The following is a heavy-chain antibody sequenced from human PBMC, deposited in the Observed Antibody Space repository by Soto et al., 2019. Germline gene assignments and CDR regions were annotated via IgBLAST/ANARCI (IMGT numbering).Heavy chain of an antibody. CDR1: GYTLTELS. D-gene: IGHD2-15*01. Sequence: ASVKVSCKVSGYTLTELSMHWVRQAPGNGLEWMGSLDPEYGETTYEQKSQGRRTMTEETSTDTAYIELSSLRSEDTAVYYCATKYCSGGSCYLDAFDIWGQGTMVTVSS. CDR2: LDPEYGET. CDR3: ATKYCSGGSCYLDAFDI. J-gene: IGHJ3*02. V-gene: IGHV1-24*01.